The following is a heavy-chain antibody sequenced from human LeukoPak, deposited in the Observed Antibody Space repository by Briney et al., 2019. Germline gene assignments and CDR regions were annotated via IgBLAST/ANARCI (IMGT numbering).Heavy chain of an antibody. D-gene: IGHD4-17*01. V-gene: IGHV1-69*04. CDR3: ARERGPYGDRKRYGMDV. Sequence: SVKVSCKASGGTFSSYAISWVRQAPGQGLEWMGRIIPIFGIANYAQKFRGRVTITADKSTSTAYMELSSLRSEDTAVYYCARERGPYGDRKRYGMDVWGQGTTVTVSS. J-gene: IGHJ6*02. CDR2: IIPIFGIA. CDR1: GGTFSSYA.